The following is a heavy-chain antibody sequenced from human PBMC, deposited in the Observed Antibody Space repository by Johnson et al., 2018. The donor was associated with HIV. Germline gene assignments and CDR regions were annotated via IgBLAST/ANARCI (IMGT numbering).Heavy chain of an antibody. CDR1: GFSFSDYA. J-gene: IGHJ3*02. V-gene: IGHV3-30*04. D-gene: IGHD2-8*02. Sequence: QVHLVESGGGVVQPGRSLRLSCAASGFSFSDYAMHWVRQAPGKGLEWVAVISYDGSSKYYADSVKGRFTISRDNSKNTLYLQMNSLRAEDTAVYYCARDNEDIVLVGAFDIWGQGTMVTVSS. CDR3: ARDNEDIVLVGAFDI. CDR2: ISYDGSSK.